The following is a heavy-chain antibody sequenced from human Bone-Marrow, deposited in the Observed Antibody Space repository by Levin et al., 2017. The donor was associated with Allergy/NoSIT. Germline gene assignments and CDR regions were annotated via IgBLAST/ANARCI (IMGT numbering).Heavy chain of an antibody. CDR2: IYTRGNT. V-gene: IGHV4-4*07. Sequence: PSETLSLTCTVSAGSISSYYWSWIRQPAGKGLEWIGRIYTRGNTNYNPSLKSRVTMSGDTYKNQFSLKLSSVTAADTAVYYCARGVPAADDAFDIWGQGTMVTVSS. J-gene: IGHJ3*02. CDR3: ARGVPAADDAFDI. CDR1: AGSISSYY. D-gene: IGHD2-2*01.